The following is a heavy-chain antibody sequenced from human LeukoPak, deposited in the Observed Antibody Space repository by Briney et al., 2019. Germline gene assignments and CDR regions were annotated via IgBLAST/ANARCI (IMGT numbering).Heavy chain of an antibody. CDR1: GYLFTSYW. Sequence: GESLKISCKGSGYLFTSYWIAWVRQMPGEGLEWMGIIYPADSDTRYSPSFQGQVTISADKSISTAFLRWTSLKASDTAIYSCARGRGTGSPIGPRYFDLWGRGTLVTVSS. CDR3: ARGRGTGSPIGPRYFDL. J-gene: IGHJ2*01. CDR2: IYPADSDT. V-gene: IGHV5-51*01. D-gene: IGHD3-10*01.